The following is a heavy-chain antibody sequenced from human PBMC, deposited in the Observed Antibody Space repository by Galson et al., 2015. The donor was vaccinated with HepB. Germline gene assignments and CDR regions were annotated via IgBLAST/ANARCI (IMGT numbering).Heavy chain of an antibody. CDR1: GYTFTSYA. Sequence: SVKVSCKASGYTFTSYAMNWVRQAPGQGLEWMGWINTNTGNPTYAQGFTGRFVFSLDTSVSTAYLQISSLKAEDTAVYYCARGSGLWFGEFRGLPAYWGQGTLVTVSS. CDR3: ARGSGLWFGEFRGLPAY. CDR2: INTNTGNP. D-gene: IGHD3-10*01. J-gene: IGHJ4*02. V-gene: IGHV7-4-1*02.